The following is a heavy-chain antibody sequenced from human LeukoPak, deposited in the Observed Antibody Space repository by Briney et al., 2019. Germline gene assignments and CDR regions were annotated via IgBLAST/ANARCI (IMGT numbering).Heavy chain of an antibody. CDR2: IDYSGST. CDR1: GGSISSSRYY. V-gene: IGHV4-39*01. Sequence: SETLSLTCTFSGGSISSSRYYWGWIPQPPGKGLEWIGSIDYSGSTYYNPSLKSRVTISVDTSKNQFSLKLSSVTAADTAVYYCARGLGGDSSGYRFFAYFFDDWGQGTLVTVSS. D-gene: IGHD6-19*01. CDR3: ARGLGGDSSGYRFFAYFFDD. J-gene: IGHJ4*02.